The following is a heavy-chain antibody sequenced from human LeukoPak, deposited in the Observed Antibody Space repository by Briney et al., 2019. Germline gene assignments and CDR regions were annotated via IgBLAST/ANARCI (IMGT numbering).Heavy chain of an antibody. CDR3: ARDRGSNNYFDQ. D-gene: IGHD2-2*01. V-gene: IGHV3-64*01. CDR1: GFTFSSYA. J-gene: IGHJ4*02. Sequence: GGSLRLSCAASGFTFSSYAMHWVRQAPGKGLEYVSAISSNGGSTYYANSVKGRFTISRDNSKNTLYLQMGSLRAEDMAVYYCARDRGSNNYFDQWGQGTLVTVSS. CDR2: ISSNGGST.